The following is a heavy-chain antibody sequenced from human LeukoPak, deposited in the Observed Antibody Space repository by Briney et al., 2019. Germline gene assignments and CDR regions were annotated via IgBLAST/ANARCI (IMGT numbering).Heavy chain of an antibody. CDR2: IYYGGSA. V-gene: IGHV4-59*01. D-gene: IGHD3-9*01. Sequence: SETLSLTCTVSGGSISSYYWSWIRQPPGKGLEWIGYIYYGGSANYNPSLKSRVTISVDTSKNQFSLKLSSVTAADTAVYYCASLFEWFHDYWGQGTLVTVSS. CDR3: ASLFEWFHDY. J-gene: IGHJ4*02. CDR1: GGSISSYY.